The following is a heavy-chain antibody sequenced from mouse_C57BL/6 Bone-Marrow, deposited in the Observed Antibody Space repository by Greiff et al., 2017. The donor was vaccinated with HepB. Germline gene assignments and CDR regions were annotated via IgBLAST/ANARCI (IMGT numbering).Heavy chain of an antibody. J-gene: IGHJ4*01. V-gene: IGHV2-5*01. Sequence: VQLKESGPGLVQPSQSLSITCTVSGFSLTSYGVHWVRQSPGKGLEWLGVIWRGGSTDYNAAFMSRLSITKDNSKSQVFFKMNSLQADDTAIYYCAKSLYYYGSSPYAMDYWGQGTSVTVSS. D-gene: IGHD1-1*01. CDR2: IWRGGST. CDR1: GFSLTSYG. CDR3: AKSLYYYGSSPYAMDY.